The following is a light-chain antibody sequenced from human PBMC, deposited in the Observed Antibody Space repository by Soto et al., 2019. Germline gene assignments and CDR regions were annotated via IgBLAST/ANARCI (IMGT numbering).Light chain of an antibody. J-gene: IGKJ1*01. CDR2: GAS. Sequence: EIVLTQSRGTLSLSPGEKATLSCRASQSVSGSYLAWYQQKPGQAPRLFIYGASSRATCIPDRFSGSGSGTDFTLTISRLEPEDFAVYYCHQYGSSPRTFGQGTKVEIK. CDR3: HQYGSSPRT. CDR1: QSVSGSY. V-gene: IGKV3-20*01.